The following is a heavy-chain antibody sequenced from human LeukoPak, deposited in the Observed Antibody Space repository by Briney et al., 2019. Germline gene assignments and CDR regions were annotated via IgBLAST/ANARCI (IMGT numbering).Heavy chain of an antibody. Sequence: GGSLRLSCAASGFTFSTYSMNWVRQAPGKGLEWVSSISSSSSYIYYADSVKGRFTISRDNSKNMLYLQMNSLRVEDTAVYYCAKGHGSTWYDGLYYFDYWGQGILVTVSS. D-gene: IGHD6-13*01. J-gene: IGHJ4*02. V-gene: IGHV3-21*04. CDR1: GFTFSTYS. CDR3: AKGHGSTWYDGLYYFDY. CDR2: ISSSSSYI.